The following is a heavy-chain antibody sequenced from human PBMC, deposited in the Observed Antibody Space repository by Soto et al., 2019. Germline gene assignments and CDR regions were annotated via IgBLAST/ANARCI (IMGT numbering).Heavy chain of an antibody. V-gene: IGHV3-48*02. CDR3: ARDLSYYGSGSHYYYGLDV. CDR2: ISSSSSTI. J-gene: IGHJ6*02. D-gene: IGHD3-10*01. Sequence: GGSLRLSCAASGFTFSSYSMNWVRQAPGKGLEWVSYISSSSSTIYYADSVKGRFTISRDNAKNSLYLQMNSLRDEDTAVYYCARDLSYYGSGSHYYYGLDVWGQGTTVTVSS. CDR1: GFTFSSYS.